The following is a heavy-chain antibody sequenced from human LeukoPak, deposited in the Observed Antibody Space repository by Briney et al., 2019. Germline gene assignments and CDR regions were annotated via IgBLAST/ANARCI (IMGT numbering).Heavy chain of an antibody. CDR1: GFPFSSYW. CDR3: TRVGYIDEGIDY. D-gene: IGHD5-24*01. V-gene: IGHV3-7*04. CDR2: IKQDGSKK. J-gene: IGHJ4*02. Sequence: GGSLRLSCVASGFPFSSYWMTWVRQAPGKGLEWVANIKQDGSKKSYVDSVKGRFTISRDNAKNSLYLQMNSQRTEDTAIYYCTRVGYIDEGIDYWGQGTLVTVSS.